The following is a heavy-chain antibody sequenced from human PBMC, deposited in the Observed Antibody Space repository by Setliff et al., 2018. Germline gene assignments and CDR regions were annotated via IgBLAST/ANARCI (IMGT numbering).Heavy chain of an antibody. J-gene: IGHJ6*03. V-gene: IGHV4-59*08. Sequence: SETLSLTCTVSGGSISTYYWSWIRQTPVKGLEWIGYVYYSGTTNYNPLFKSRVTISVDRPKNQFFLKLTSVTAADTAVYYCARSNMGNYYDSGRYYYYYYMDVWGKGTTVTV. CDR1: GGSISTYY. D-gene: IGHD3-10*01. CDR3: ARSNMGNYYDSGRYYYYYYMDV. CDR2: VYYSGTT.